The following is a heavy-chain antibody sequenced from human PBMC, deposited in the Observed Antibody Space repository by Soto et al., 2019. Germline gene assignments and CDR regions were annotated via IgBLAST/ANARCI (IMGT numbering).Heavy chain of an antibody. J-gene: IGHJ5*02. CDR1: VYTFTSYG. CDR2: ISAYNGNT. Sequence: XSVKVSCQASVYTFTSYGISWVRQAPGQGLEWMGWISAYNGNTNYAQKLQGRVTMTTDTSTSTAYMELRSLRSDDTAVYYCARITVAGLNNWFDPWGQGTLVTVSS. V-gene: IGHV1-18*01. CDR3: ARITVAGLNNWFDP. D-gene: IGHD6-19*01.